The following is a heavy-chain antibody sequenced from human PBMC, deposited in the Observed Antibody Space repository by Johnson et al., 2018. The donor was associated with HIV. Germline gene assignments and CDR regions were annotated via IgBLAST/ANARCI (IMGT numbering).Heavy chain of an antibody. CDR2: IGTAGDT. D-gene: IGHD3-3*01. V-gene: IGHV3-13*01. Sequence: VQLVESGGGLVQPGGSMRLSCVGSGFTFSSYDMHWVRQATGKGLEWVSAIGTAGDTYYPGSVTGRFTISRADAKSSLYLQMNSLRAVETAVYYCARGMYYNFWSGYGIRWDAFDIWGQGTMVTVSS. CDR3: ARGMYYNFWSGYGIRWDAFDI. CDR1: GFTFSSYD. J-gene: IGHJ3*02.